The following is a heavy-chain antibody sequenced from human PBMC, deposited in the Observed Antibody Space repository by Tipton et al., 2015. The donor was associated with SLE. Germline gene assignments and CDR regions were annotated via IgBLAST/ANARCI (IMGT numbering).Heavy chain of an antibody. J-gene: IGHJ6*02. CDR2: ISYTGIT. V-gene: IGHV4-59*08. CDR1: GGSFNPFY. D-gene: IGHD3-22*01. Sequence: TLSLTCTVSGGSFNPFYWSWIRQAPGKGLEWIGYISYTGITNYNPSLKSRVAISPDTSKNQFSLKLTSVTAADTAVYYCARHAVSYYSDNTGYYHHYGMDVWGQGTTVAVSS. CDR3: ARHAVSYYSDNTGYYHHYGMDV.